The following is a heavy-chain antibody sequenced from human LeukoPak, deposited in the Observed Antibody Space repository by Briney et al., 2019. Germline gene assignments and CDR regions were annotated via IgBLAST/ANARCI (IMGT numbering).Heavy chain of an antibody. V-gene: IGHV1-2*02. CDR3: ATESYGYLWFDP. D-gene: IGHD5-18*01. Sequence: ASVKVSCKASGYTFTGYYKHWVRQAPGQGLEWMGWINPNSGGTNYAQKFQGKVTMTSDTSISTAYMELSRLRSDETAVYYCATESYGYLWFDPWGQGTLVTVSS. CDR1: GYTFTGYY. J-gene: IGHJ5*02. CDR2: INPNSGGT.